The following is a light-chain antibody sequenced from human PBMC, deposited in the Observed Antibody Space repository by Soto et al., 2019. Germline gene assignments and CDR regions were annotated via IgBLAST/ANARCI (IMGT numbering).Light chain of an antibody. Sequence: EFVLTQSPGTLSLSPGERTTLSSRVSQTVRNNYLARYQQKPGHAPRLLIYDAYSRATGILDRYSGGGSGTDFAMAISRLEPEDFAVYYCQQFSSYPLTFGGGTKV. J-gene: IGKJ4*01. V-gene: IGKV3-20*01. CDR2: DAY. CDR3: QQFSSYPLT. CDR1: QTVRNNY.